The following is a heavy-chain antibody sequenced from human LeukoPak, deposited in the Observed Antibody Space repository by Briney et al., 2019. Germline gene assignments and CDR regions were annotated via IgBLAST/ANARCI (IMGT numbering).Heavy chain of an antibody. D-gene: IGHD2-15*01. CDR1: GGTFSSYA. CDR2: IIPIFGTA. V-gene: IGHV1-69*13. Sequence: SVKVSCKASGGTFSSYAISWVRQAPGQGLEWMGGIIPIFGTANYAQKFQGRVTITADESTSTAYMELSSLRSEDTAVYYCARGDIVVVVAATPKGGSRYNWFDPSGQGTLVTVSS. J-gene: IGHJ5*02. CDR3: ARGDIVVVVAATPKGGSRYNWFDP.